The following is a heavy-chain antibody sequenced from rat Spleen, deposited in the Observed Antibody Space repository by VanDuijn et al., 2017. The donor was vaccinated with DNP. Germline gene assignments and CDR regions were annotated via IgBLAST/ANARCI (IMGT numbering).Heavy chain of an antibody. CDR1: GFTFSDYA. CDR2: ISYDGLRT. V-gene: IGHV5-7*01. D-gene: IGHD5-1*01. J-gene: IGHJ3*01. CDR3: TTGTGWFGS. Sequence: EVQLVESGGDLVQPGRSLKLSCTASGFTFSDYAMAWVRQAPKKGLEWVATISYDGLRTYYRDSVKGRFSVSRDNAESILYLQMDSLRSEDTATYFCTTGTGWFGSWGQGTLVTVSS.